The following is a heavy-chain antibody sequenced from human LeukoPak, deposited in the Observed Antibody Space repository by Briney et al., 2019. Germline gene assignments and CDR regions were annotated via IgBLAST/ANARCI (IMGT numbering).Heavy chain of an antibody. V-gene: IGHV4-39*01. D-gene: IGHD3-22*01. J-gene: IGHJ4*02. Sequence: SETLSLTCTVSGGSISSSSYYWGWIRQPPGKGLEWIVSIYYSGSTYYNPSLKSRVTISVDTSKNQFSLKLSSVTAADTAVYYCARGYHDSSGYYWYFDYWGQGTLVTVSS. CDR2: IYYSGST. CDR1: GGSISSSSYY. CDR3: ARGYHDSSGYYWYFDY.